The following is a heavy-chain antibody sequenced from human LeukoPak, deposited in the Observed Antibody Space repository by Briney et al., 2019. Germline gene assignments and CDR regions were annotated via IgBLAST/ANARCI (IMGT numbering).Heavy chain of an antibody. CDR1: GGSISSYY. V-gene: IGHV4-59*01. D-gene: IGHD5-18*01. CDR3: AREAMYSYGNNFDY. J-gene: IGHJ4*02. CDR2: IYYSGST. Sequence: SETLSLTCTVSGGSISSYYWSWIRQPPGKGLEWIGYIYYSGSTNYNPSLKSRVTISVDTSKNQFSLKLSSVTAADTAVYHCAREAMYSYGNNFDYWSQGTLVTVSS.